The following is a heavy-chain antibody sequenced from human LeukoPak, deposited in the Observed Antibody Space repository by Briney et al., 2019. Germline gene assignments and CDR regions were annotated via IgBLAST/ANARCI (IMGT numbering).Heavy chain of an antibody. CDR3: AAVNRYESSGYYRH. J-gene: IGHJ4*02. V-gene: IGHV1-69*01. CDR2: NIPISATA. D-gene: IGHD3-22*01. CDR1: GGTFSSYA. Sequence: ASVKVFCKASGGTFSSYAISWVRQAPGQGLEWMGGNIPISATAVYAQKFQGRVTITADESTSTAYMDLSSLGSEDTTVYFCAAVNRYESSGYYRHWGQGTLVTDSS.